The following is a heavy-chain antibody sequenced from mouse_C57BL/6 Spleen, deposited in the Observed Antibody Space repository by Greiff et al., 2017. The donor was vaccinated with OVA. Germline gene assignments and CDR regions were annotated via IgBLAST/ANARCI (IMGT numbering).Heavy chain of an antibody. CDR1: GYTFTTYP. V-gene: IGHV1-47*01. CDR2: FYPNNDDT. CDR3: ERGDEYDDGDY. Sequence: LVESGAELVKPGASVKMSCKASGYTFTTYPIEWMKQKHGKSLEWIGNFYPNNDDTKYNEKFKGKATLTAEKSSSTVYLELSRLTSDDSAVYEGERGDEYDDGDYWGRGTGATV. D-gene: IGHD2-4*01. J-gene: IGHJ4*01.